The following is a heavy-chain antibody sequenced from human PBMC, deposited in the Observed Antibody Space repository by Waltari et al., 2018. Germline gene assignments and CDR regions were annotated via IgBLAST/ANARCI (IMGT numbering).Heavy chain of an antibody. J-gene: IGHJ4*02. Sequence: QVQLVQSGAEVKKPGSSVKVSCKASGGTFSSYAISWVRQAPGQGLEWMGGIIPILGIANYAQKFQGRVTITADESTSTAYMELSSLRSEDTAVYYCASPDYYDSSGPFEYWGQGTLVTVSS. CDR2: IIPILGIA. CDR1: GGTFSSYA. D-gene: IGHD3-22*01. V-gene: IGHV1-69*04. CDR3: ASPDYYDSSGPFEY.